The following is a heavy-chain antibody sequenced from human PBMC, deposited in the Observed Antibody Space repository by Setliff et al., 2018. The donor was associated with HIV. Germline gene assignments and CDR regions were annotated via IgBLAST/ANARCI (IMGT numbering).Heavy chain of an antibody. V-gene: IGHV3-64*02. CDR3: ARDYAFYPDLSRGSLGY. D-gene: IGHD3-16*01. CDR2: ITGNEDST. Sequence: GESLKISCAASGFSLSDYTMHWVRQAPGEGLEYVSGITGNEDSTYYADSVKGRFTISRDNSKNTLYLQMGSLRPEDVAVYYCARDYAFYPDLSRGSLGYWGQGTLVTVSS. CDR1: GFSLSDYT. J-gene: IGHJ4*02.